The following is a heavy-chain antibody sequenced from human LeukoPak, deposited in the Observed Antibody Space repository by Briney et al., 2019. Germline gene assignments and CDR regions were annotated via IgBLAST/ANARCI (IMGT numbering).Heavy chain of an antibody. J-gene: IGHJ4*02. Sequence: GGSLRLSCTTSGFIFSNYGMHWVRQAPGKGLEWVAFIRHDGSNKYYADSVKGRCTISRDNSKKTVYLQMNSLRTEDTAVYYCQRKGFDYWGQGTLVTVSS. V-gene: IGHV3-30*02. CDR2: IRHDGSNK. CDR3: QRKGFDY. CDR1: GFIFSNYG.